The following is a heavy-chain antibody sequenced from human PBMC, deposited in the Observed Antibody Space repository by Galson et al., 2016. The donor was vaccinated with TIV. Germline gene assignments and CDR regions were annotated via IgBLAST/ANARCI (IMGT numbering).Heavy chain of an antibody. V-gene: IGHV3-21*06. Sequence: LVKPTQTLTLTCTFSGFSLNTDGMCMNWVRQAPGKGLEWISSISSRGTYTHYADSVKGRVTIYRDNANNSLYLQMNSLRAEDTAVYYCARDGARIGAHSAFDIWGQGTMVTVSS. J-gene: IGHJ3*02. CDR3: ARDGARIGAHSAFDI. CDR1: GFSLNTDG. D-gene: IGHD3-16*01. CDR2: ISSRGTYT.